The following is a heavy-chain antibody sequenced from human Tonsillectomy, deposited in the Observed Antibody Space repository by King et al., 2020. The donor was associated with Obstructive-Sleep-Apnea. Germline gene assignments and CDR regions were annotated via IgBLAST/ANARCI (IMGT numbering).Heavy chain of an antibody. CDR1: GYTLTNYG. CDR2: ISANNGNT. Sequence: QLVQSGAEVKKPGASVKVSCKASGYTLTNYGISWVRQAPGQGLEWMGWISANNGNTNYAHKVQGRVTMTTDTSTSTAYMELRSLRSDDTAVYYCARDRPNLDAFDYWGQGTLVTVSS. D-gene: IGHD2-8*01. CDR3: ARDRPNLDAFDY. J-gene: IGHJ4*02. V-gene: IGHV1-18*04.